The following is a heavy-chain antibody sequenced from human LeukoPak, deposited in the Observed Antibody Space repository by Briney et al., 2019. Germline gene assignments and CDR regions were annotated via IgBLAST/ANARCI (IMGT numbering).Heavy chain of an antibody. Sequence: PGGSLRLSCAASGFTFSSYAMNWVRQAPGKGLECVSTISGGGSTYYADSVKGRFTISRDNSKNTLYLQMNNLRAEDTAVYYCAKGANSAYDRYLDYWGQGTLVTVSS. J-gene: IGHJ4*02. V-gene: IGHV3-23*01. CDR3: AKGANSAYDRYLDY. D-gene: IGHD5-12*01. CDR2: ISGGGST. CDR1: GFTFSSYA.